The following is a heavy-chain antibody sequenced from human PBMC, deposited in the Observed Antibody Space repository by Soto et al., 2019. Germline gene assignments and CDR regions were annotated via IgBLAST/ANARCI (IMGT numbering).Heavy chain of an antibody. V-gene: IGHV1-69*13. Sequence: SVKVSCKASGGTFSSYAISWVRQAPGQGLEWMGGIIPIFGTANYAQKFQGRVTITADESTSTAYMDLNSLTVEDTALYYCAKDIVPGIYSGNFYHWGPGTLVTVSS. D-gene: IGHD1-7*01. J-gene: IGHJ4*02. CDR1: GGTFSSYA. CDR3: AKDIVPGIYSGNFYH. CDR2: IIPIFGTA.